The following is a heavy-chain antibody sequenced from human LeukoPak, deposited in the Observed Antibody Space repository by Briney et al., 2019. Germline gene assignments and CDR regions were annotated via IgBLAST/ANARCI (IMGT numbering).Heavy chain of an antibody. D-gene: IGHD3-9*01. CDR2: VYYTGST. Sequence: SETLSLTCTVSGGPVSSTTYYGGWIRQPPGGGLEWIANVYYTGSTYCNPSLKSRVTMSVDTSKNQFSLTMTSVTAADTAVYYCARLRKGRYFDGIFDYWGQATLATVSS. CDR3: ARLRKGRYFDGIFDY. J-gene: IGHJ4*02. V-gene: IGHV4-39*01. CDR1: GGPVSSTTYY.